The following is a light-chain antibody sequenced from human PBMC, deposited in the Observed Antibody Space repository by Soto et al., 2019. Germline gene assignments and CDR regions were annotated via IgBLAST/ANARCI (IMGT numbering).Light chain of an antibody. CDR2: DAS. CDR3: QQYDNRLWTLT. J-gene: IGKJ4*01. V-gene: IGKV1-33*01. Sequence: DIQMTQSPSSLSASVGDRVTITCQASHDISKYLNWYQQKSGRAPKLLIYDASNLEPGVPSRFSGSGSGTVFAFTISSLQPEDIGTYYCQQYDNRLWTLTLGGGTTVEIK. CDR1: HDISKY.